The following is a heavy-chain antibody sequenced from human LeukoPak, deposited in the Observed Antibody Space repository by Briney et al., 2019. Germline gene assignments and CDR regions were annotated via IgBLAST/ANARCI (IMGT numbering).Heavy chain of an antibody. CDR3: ASGTYYHDSSGYFRGSHAFDI. CDR1: GGSISSYY. CDR2: IYYSGST. J-gene: IGHJ3*02. Sequence: PSETLSLTCTVSGGSISSYYWSWIRQPPGKGLEWIGYIYYSGSTNYNPSLKSRVTISVDTSKNQFSLKLSSVTAADTAVYYCASGTYYHDSSGYFRGSHAFDIWGQGTMVTVSS. D-gene: IGHD3-22*01. V-gene: IGHV4-59*01.